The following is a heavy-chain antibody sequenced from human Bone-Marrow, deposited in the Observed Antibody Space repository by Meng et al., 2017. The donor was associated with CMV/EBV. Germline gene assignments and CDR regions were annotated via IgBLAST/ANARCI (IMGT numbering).Heavy chain of an antibody. D-gene: IGHD3-3*01. CDR1: GASISSYY. CDR3: ARYDFWSGNNGIEP. CDR2: IYYTGST. V-gene: IGHV4-59*01. Sequence: GSLRLSCTVSGASISSYYWSWIRQPPGRGLEYIGHIYYTGSTNYNPSLKSRVSISINTSKNQFSLKLSSVTAADTAVYYCARYDFWSGNNGIEPWGQGTLVTVSS. J-gene: IGHJ5*02.